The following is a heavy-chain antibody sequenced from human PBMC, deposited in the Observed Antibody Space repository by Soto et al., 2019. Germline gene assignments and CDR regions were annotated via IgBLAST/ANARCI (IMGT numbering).Heavy chain of an antibody. CDR1: GGSISSSNW. CDR2: IYHSGST. V-gene: IGHV4-4*02. J-gene: IGHJ6*01. D-gene: IGHD1-26*01. Sequence: SETLSLSCAGSGGSISSSNWWSWVRQPTGKGLEWIGEIYHSGSTNYNPSLKSRVTISVDKSKNQFSLKLSSVTAADTAVYYCARVSGSYYYGMAVLVQGPTVT. CDR3: ARVSGSYYYGMAV.